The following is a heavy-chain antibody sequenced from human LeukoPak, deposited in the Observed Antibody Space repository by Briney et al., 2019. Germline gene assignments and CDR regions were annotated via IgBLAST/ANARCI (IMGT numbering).Heavy chain of an antibody. D-gene: IGHD3-3*01. CDR2: IYYSGST. Sequence: SETLSLTCTVSGGSISSYYWSWIRQPPGKGLEWIGYIYYSGSTNYNPSLKSRVTISVDTSKNQFSLKLSSVTAADTAVYYCARGGPYYDFWSRPYXXXGMDVWGQGTTVTVSS. CDR1: GGSISSYY. CDR3: ARGGPYYDFWSRPYXXXGMDV. V-gene: IGHV4-59*01. J-gene: IGHJ6*02.